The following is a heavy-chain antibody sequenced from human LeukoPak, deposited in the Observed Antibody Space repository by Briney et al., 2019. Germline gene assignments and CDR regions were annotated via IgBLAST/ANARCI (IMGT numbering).Heavy chain of an antibody. J-gene: IGHJ4*02. D-gene: IGHD3-10*01. V-gene: IGHV4-31*03. CDR1: GGSISSGGYY. CDR3: ARADSWFGEFNFDY. Sequence: SKTLSLTCTVSGGSISSGGYYWSWIRQHPGKGLEWIGYIYYSGSTYYNPSLKSRVTISVDTSKNQFSLKLSSVTAADTAVYYCARADSWFGEFNFDYWGQGTLVTVSS. CDR2: IYYSGST.